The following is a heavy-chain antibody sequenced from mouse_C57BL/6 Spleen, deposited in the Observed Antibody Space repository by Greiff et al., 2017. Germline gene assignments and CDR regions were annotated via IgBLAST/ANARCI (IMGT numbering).Heavy chain of an antibody. D-gene: IGHD4-1*01. Sequence: QVQLQQPGAELVKPGASVKMSCKASGYTFTSYWITWVKQRPGQGLEWIGDIYPGSGSTNYNEKFKSKATLTVDTSSSTAYMQLSSRTSEDSAVYYCARWSKGGTPFAYWGQGTLVTVSA. CDR1: GYTFTSYW. J-gene: IGHJ3*01. V-gene: IGHV1-55*01. CDR3: ARWSKGGTPFAY. CDR2: IYPGSGST.